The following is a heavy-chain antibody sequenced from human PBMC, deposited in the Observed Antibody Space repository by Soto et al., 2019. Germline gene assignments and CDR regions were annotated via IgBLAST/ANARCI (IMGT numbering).Heavy chain of an antibody. V-gene: IGHV3-53*01. D-gene: IGHD3-22*01. J-gene: IGHJ3*02. CDR2: IYSGGST. Sequence: GGSLRLSCAASGFTVSSNYMSWVRQAPGKGLEWVSVIYSGGSTYYADSVKGRFTISRDNSKNTLYLQMNSLRAEDTAVYYCARTPRDSSGYYRGAFDIWGQGTMVTVSS. CDR1: GFTVSSNY. CDR3: ARTPRDSSGYYRGAFDI.